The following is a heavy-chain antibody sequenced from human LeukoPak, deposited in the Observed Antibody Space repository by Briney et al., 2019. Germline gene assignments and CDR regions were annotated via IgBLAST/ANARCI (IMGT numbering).Heavy chain of an antibody. V-gene: IGHV3-21*01. D-gene: IGHD2-15*01. Sequence: AGWSLSLSCAASGFTFSSYSMNWVRQAPGKGLEWVSSISSSSSYIYYADSVKGRFTISRDNAKNSLYLQMNSLRAEDTAVYYCATSSPIMTPKAYYFVYWSQGTLVTVSS. CDR3: ATSSPIMTPKAYYFVY. J-gene: IGHJ4*02. CDR2: ISSSSSYI. CDR1: GFTFSSYS.